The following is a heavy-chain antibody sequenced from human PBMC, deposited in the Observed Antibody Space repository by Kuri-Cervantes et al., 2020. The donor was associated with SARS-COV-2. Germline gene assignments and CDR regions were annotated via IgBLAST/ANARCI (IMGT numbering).Heavy chain of an antibody. CDR3: ASSRPGIAVAGTPGSAFDI. D-gene: IGHD6-19*01. Sequence: GESLKIPYAASGFTFSSYAMSWVRQAPGKGLEWVSAISGSGGSTYYADSVKGRFTISRDNSKNTLYLQMNSLRAEDTAVYYCASSRPGIAVAGTPGSAFDIWGQGTMVTFSS. V-gene: IGHV3-23*01. CDR2: ISGSGGST. J-gene: IGHJ3*02. CDR1: GFTFSSYA.